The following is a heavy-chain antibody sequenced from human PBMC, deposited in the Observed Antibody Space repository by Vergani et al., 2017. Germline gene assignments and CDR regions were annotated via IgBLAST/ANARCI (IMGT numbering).Heavy chain of an antibody. CDR2: IRPKTDGETT. Sequence: EVQPVESGGGLVKPGGSLRLSCTTSGFTFSSAWMSWVRQAPGKGLEWVARIRPKTDGETTDYAAPVKGRFTISRDDSKNTLYLQMNNLRAADTAVYYCARSGYCAHGVCYMTYYYYMDVWGKGTAVTVSS. V-gene: IGHV3-15*01. D-gene: IGHD2-8*01. CDR3: ARSGYCAHGVCYMTYYYYMDV. J-gene: IGHJ6*03. CDR1: GFTFSSAW.